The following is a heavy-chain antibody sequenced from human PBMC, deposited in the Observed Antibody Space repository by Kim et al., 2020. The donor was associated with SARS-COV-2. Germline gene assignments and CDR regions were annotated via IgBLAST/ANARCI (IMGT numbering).Heavy chain of an antibody. CDR3: ASEYYDSSGYYHWFDY. Sequence: GGSLRLSCAASGFTFSRYGMHWVRQAPGKGLEWVAVIWYDGSKKYYADSVKGRFTISRDNSKNTLYLQMKSLRAEDTAVYFCASEYYDSSGYYHWFDYWGQGTLVTVSS. V-gene: IGHV3-33*01. J-gene: IGHJ4*02. CDR1: GFTFSRYG. D-gene: IGHD3-22*01. CDR2: IWYDGSKK.